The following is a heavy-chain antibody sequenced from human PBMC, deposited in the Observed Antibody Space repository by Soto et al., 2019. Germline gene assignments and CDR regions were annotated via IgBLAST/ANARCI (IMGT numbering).Heavy chain of an antibody. D-gene: IGHD3-3*01. CDR2: IRSKAYGGTR. CDR1: GFTFGDYA. CDR3: TRDQVADFWRGYYTAKYEYYYMDV. J-gene: IGHJ6*03. V-gene: IGHV3-49*03. Sequence: GGSLILSCTAPGFTFGDYAMSWIRQAPGTGLAGVGFIRSKAYGGTREYAAPVKGRVTITREDSKSIAYLQMNSLKTEDTAVYYCTRDQVADFWRGYYTAKYEYYYMDVWGKGT.